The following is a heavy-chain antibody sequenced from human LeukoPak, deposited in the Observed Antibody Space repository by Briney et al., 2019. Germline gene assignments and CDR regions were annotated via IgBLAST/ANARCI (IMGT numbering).Heavy chain of an antibody. Sequence: GGSLRLSCSASGFTFSNYTMHWVRQAPGKGLEYVSSISSNGGSTYSADSVKGRFTISRDNSKNTLYLQMNSLRAEDTAVYYCAKLSGREGSGPFDYWGQGTLVTVSS. J-gene: IGHJ4*02. CDR2: ISSNGGST. V-gene: IGHV3-64*04. CDR3: AKLSGREGSGPFDY. CDR1: GFTFSNYT. D-gene: IGHD1-1*01.